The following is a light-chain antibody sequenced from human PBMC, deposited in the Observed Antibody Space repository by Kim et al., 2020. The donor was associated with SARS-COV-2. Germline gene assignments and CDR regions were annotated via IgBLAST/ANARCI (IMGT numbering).Light chain of an antibody. V-gene: IGKV3-15*01. Sequence: VPPGERATRSCRASQSVSSNLAWYQQKPGQAPRLLIYGASTRATGIPARFSGSGSGTEFTLTISSLQSEDFAVYYCQQYNNWPLTFGGGTKVDIK. CDR2: GAS. CDR3: QQYNNWPLT. J-gene: IGKJ4*01. CDR1: QSVSSN.